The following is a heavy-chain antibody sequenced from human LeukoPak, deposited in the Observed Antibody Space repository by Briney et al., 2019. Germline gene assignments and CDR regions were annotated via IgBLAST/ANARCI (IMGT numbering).Heavy chain of an antibody. V-gene: IGHV1-3*01. CDR3: AREGPDYYFDY. CDR2: INAGNGNT. J-gene: IGHJ4*02. Sequence: ASVKVSCKASGYTYTSYAMHWVRQAPGQRLEWMGWINAGNGNTKYSQKFQGRVTITRDTSASTAYMELSSLRSEDTAVYYCAREGPDYYFDYWGQGTLVTVSS. CDR1: GYTYTSYA.